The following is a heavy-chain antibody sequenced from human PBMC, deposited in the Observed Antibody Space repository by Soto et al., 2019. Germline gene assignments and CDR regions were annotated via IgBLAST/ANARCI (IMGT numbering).Heavy chain of an antibody. CDR2: IIPIFGTA. D-gene: IGHD3-10*01. CDR3: ARVYYGSGSHQWYYGMDV. V-gene: IGHV1-69*06. CDR1: GGTFSSYA. Sequence: GASVKVSCKASGGTFSSYAISWVRQAPGQGLEWMGGIIPIFGTANYAQKFQGRVTITADKSTSTAYMELSSLRSEDTAVYYCARVYYGSGSHQWYYGMDVWGQGTTVTVSS. J-gene: IGHJ6*02.